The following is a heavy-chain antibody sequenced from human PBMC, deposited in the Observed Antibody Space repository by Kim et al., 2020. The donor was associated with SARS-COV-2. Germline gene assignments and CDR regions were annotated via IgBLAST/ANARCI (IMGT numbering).Heavy chain of an antibody. V-gene: IGHV4-34*01. CDR2: INHSGST. CDR3: ARGFKGYSYGPSRGFDY. CDR1: GGSFSGYY. D-gene: IGHD5-18*01. Sequence: SETLSLTCAVYGGSFSGYYWSWIRQPPGKGLEWIGEINHSGSTNYNPSLKSRVTISVDTSKNQFSLKLSSVTAADTAVYYCARGFKGYSYGPSRGFDYWGQGTLVTVSS. J-gene: IGHJ4*02.